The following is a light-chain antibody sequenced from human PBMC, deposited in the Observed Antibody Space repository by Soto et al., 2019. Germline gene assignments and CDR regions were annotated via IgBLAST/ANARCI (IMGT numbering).Light chain of an antibody. CDR1: QSISSW. CDR3: QQYHAYPLT. CDR2: KTS. V-gene: IGKV1-5*03. J-gene: IGKJ4*01. Sequence: DIQMTQSPSTLSASVGDTVTITCRASQSISSWLAWYQQKPGKVPKLLMYKTSSLESGVPSRFSGSGSGTEFPLTISSLQADDFATYYCQQYHAYPLTFGGGTKVEI.